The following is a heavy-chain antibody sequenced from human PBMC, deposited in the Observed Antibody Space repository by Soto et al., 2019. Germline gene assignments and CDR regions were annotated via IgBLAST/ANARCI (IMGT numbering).Heavy chain of an antibody. V-gene: IGHV1-8*01. J-gene: IGHJ3*02. D-gene: IGHD3-9*01. CDR2: MNPNSGNT. Sequence: ASVKVSCKASGYTFTSYDINWVRQATGQGLEWMGWMNPNSGNTGYAQKFQGRVTMTRNTSISTAYMELSSLRSEDTAVYYCARGIGVMYYDILSCYYSAPNDALDIWGQGTMVIVSS. CDR3: ARGIGVMYYDILSCYYSAPNDALDI. CDR1: GYTFTSYD.